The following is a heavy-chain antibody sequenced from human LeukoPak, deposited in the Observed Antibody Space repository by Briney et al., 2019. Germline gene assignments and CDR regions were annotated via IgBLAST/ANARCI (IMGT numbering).Heavy chain of an antibody. CDR2: INHSGST. V-gene: IGHV4-34*01. D-gene: IGHD1-1*01. J-gene: IGHJ3*02. CDR3: ARQARSHNWNDEAFDI. Sequence: MTSETLSLTCAVYGGSFSGYYWSWIRQPPGKGLEWIGEINHSGSTNYNPSLKSRVTISVDTSKNQFSLKLSSVTAADTAVYYCARQARSHNWNDEAFDIRGQGTMVTVSS. CDR1: GGSFSGYY.